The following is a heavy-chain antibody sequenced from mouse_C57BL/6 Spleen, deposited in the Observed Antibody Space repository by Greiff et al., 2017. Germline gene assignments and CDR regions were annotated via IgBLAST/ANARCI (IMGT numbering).Heavy chain of an antibody. V-gene: IGHV5-4*01. D-gene: IGHD1-1*01. CDR1: GFTFSSYA. Sequence: DVKLVESGGGLVKPGGSLKLSCAASGFTFSSYAMSWVRQTPEKRLEWVATISDGGSYTYYPDNVKGRFTISRDNAKNNLYLQMSHLKSEDTAMYYGARDYYGSTSYYYAMDYWGQGTSVTVSS. J-gene: IGHJ4*01. CDR3: ARDYYGSTSYYYAMDY. CDR2: ISDGGSYT.